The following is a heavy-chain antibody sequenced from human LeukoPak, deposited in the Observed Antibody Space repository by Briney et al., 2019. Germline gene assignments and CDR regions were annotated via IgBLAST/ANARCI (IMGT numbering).Heavy chain of an antibody. V-gene: IGHV5-51*01. D-gene: IGHD1-14*01. J-gene: IGHJ5*02. CDR1: GYSFSDYG. CDR3: ARRRIRWFDP. Sequence: GESLKISCKGSGYSFSDYGIAWVRQMSGKGLEWMGIIYPGDSDTRYSPSFQGHVTISADKSISTAYLQWSSLKASDTAIYYCARRRIRWFDPWGQGTLATVSS. CDR2: IYPGDSDT.